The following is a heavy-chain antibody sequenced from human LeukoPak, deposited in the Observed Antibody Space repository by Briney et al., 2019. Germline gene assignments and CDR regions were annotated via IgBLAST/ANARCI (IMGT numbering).Heavy chain of an antibody. V-gene: IGHV4-59*05. D-gene: IGHD1-14*01. Sequence: PGGSLRLSYTASGFTFINYSMNWVRQAPGKGLEWIGAIYYNGNTYYSPSLRSRVSVSIDTSKNQFSLSLSSLTAADTAVYYCATFPLAFNRNFQHFDYWGQGTLVTVSS. CDR2: IYYNGNT. J-gene: IGHJ4*02. CDR1: GFTFINYS. CDR3: ATFPLAFNRNFQHFDY.